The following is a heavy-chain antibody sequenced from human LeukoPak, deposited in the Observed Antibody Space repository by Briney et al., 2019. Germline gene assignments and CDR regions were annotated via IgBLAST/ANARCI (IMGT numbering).Heavy chain of an antibody. V-gene: IGHV1-18*01. CDR1: GYSFTNYG. CDR3: ARGATSWFDP. Sequence: ASVKVSCKASGYSFTNYGITWVRQAPGQGLEWMGWVSANHANTHCAQKLQGRVTITTDTSTSTAYMELRSLTSDDTAVYYCARGATSWFDPWGQGTLVTVSS. J-gene: IGHJ5*02. CDR2: VSANHANT. D-gene: IGHD1-26*01.